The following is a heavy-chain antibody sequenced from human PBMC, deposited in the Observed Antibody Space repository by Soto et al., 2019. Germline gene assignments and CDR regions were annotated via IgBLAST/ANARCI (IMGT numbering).Heavy chain of an antibody. CDR1: GFTFSSYS. D-gene: IGHD3-10*01. J-gene: IGHJ3*02. Sequence: ESGGGLVQPGGSLRLSCAASGFTFSSYSMNWVRQAPGKGLEWVSYISSSSSTIYYADSVKGRFTISRDNAKNSLYLQMNSLRDEDTAVYYCARDEIGDTMVRGVAFDIWGQGTMVTVSS. CDR3: ARDEIGDTMVRGVAFDI. V-gene: IGHV3-48*02. CDR2: ISSSSSTI.